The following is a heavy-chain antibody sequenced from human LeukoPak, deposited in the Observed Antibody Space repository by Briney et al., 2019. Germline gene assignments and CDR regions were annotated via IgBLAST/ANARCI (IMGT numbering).Heavy chain of an antibody. V-gene: IGHV4-39*07. Sequence: PSETLSLTCTVSGGSISSSSTYYWAWVRQPPGKGLEWIASIHYSGSTYYNPSLKSRVTMSVDTSKNQVSLKLSSVTAADTAVYYCAREMDSGSLYMDYWGQGTLVSVSS. CDR2: IHYSGST. CDR3: AREMDSGSLYMDY. J-gene: IGHJ4*02. D-gene: IGHD3-10*01. CDR1: GGSISSSSTYY.